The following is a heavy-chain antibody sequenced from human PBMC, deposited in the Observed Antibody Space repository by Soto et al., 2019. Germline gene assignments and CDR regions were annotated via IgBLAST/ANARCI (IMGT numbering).Heavy chain of an antibody. V-gene: IGHV1-69*12. CDR3: ARDQTPRRGNSWYYYYYGMDV. CDR2: IIPIFGTA. J-gene: IGHJ6*02. D-gene: IGHD6-13*01. CDR1: GGTFSSYA. Sequence: QVQLVQSGAEVKKPGSSVKVSCKASGGTFSSYAISWVRQAPGQGLEWMGGIIPIFGTANYAQKFQGRVTITADESTSTAYMELSSLRSEDTAVYYCARDQTPRRGNSWYYYYYGMDVWGQGTTVTVSS.